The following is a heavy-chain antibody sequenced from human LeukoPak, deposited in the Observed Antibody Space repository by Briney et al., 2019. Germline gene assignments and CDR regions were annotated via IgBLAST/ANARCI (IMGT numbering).Heavy chain of an antibody. CDR3: ASDGSSGLLDN. J-gene: IGHJ3*02. CDR1: GYTFTSYG. D-gene: IGHD3-22*01. Sequence: GASVKVSCKASGYTFTSYGISWVRQAPGQGLEWMGRIIPIFGTANYAQKFQGRVTITTDESTSTAYMELSSLRSEDTAVYYCASDGSSGLLDNWGQGTMVTVSS. CDR2: IIPIFGTA. V-gene: IGHV1-69*05.